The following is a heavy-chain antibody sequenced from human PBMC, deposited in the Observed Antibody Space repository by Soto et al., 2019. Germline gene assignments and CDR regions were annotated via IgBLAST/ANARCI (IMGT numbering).Heavy chain of an antibody. Sequence: QVQLVQSGAEVKKPGASVKVSCKVSGYTLTELSMHWVRQAPGKGLEWMGGFDPEDGETIYAQKFQGRVTMPGDTSTDTAYRELSSLRSEDTAVYYVWAVVVTPGGYYYYGMDVWGQGTTVTVSS. J-gene: IGHJ6*02. D-gene: IGHD3-22*01. CDR3: WAVVVTPGGYYYYGMDV. CDR1: GYTLTELS. V-gene: IGHV1-24*01. CDR2: FDPEDGET.